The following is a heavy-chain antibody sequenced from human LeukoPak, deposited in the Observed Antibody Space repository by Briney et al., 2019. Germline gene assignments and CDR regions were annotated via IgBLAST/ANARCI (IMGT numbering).Heavy chain of an antibody. V-gene: IGHV3-74*01. CDR1: GFTFSSYW. D-gene: IGHD6-19*01. CDR3: ARVGYSSGWPYFDY. Sequence: PGGSLRLSCAASGFTFSSYWMHWVRQAPGKGLVWVSRINTDGSSTSYADSVKGRFTISRDNSKNTLYLQMNSLRAEDTAVYYCARVGYSSGWPYFDYWGQGTLVTVSS. CDR2: INTDGSST. J-gene: IGHJ4*02.